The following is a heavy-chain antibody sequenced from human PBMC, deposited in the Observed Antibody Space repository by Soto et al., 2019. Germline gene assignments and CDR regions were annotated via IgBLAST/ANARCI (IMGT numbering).Heavy chain of an antibody. CDR3: AFSWNALAVTTFDY. CDR2: IYDRGTT. J-gene: IGHJ4*02. CDR1: GSSIGTYC. Sequence: SETLSLTCTVSGSSIGTYCWSWIRQSPGKGLEWIGYIYDRGTTDYNPSLKSRVTMSVDTSKSQFSLHLNSVTTADTAVYYCAFSWNALAVTTFDYWGQ. D-gene: IGHD4-17*01. V-gene: IGHV4-59*01.